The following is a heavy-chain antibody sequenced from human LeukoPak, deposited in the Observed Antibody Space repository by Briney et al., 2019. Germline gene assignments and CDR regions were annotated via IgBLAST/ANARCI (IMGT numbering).Heavy chain of an antibody. D-gene: IGHD1-26*01. Sequence: GASVKVSCQASGYSFTDYYMHWVRQAPGQGLEWIGWINSGSGDTNYAQKFQRRVTVTRDTSSSTTCMEVSNRRSDDTAVYHCVRERRATADYWGQGTLVTVSS. CDR3: VRERRATADY. CDR1: GYSFTDYY. CDR2: INSGSGDT. V-gene: IGHV1-2*02. J-gene: IGHJ4*02.